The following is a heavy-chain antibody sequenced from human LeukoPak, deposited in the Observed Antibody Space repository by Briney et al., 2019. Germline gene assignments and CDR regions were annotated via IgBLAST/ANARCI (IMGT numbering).Heavy chain of an antibody. V-gene: IGHV4-4*09. CDR2: IYTSGST. D-gene: IGHD5-24*01. CDR1: GGSISSYY. J-gene: IGHJ4*02. Sequence: PSEALSLTCTVSGGSISSYYWSWIRQPPGKVLEWIGYIYTSGSTNYNPSLKSRVTISVDTSKNQFSLKLSSVTAADTAVYYCARRGGYNSLYFDYWGKGTLVTVSS. CDR3: ARRGGYNSLYFDY.